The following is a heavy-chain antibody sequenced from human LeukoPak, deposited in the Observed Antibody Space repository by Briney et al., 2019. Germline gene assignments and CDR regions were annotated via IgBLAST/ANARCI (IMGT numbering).Heavy chain of an antibody. CDR2: INPNSGGT. V-gene: IGHV1-2*02. CDR3: ATMPWEPRVY. D-gene: IGHD1-26*01. Sequence: GASVTVSCKASGYTFTGYYMYWVGQPPGQGLEGMGWINPNSGGTTYAQKFQGRVTMTRDTSISKAYMELSRLRSDDTAVYYCATMPWEPRVYWGQGTLVTVSS. CDR1: GYTFTGYY. J-gene: IGHJ4*02.